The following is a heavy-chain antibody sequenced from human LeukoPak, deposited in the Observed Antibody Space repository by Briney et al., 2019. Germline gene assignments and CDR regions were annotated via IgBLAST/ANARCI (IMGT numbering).Heavy chain of an antibody. Sequence: GGSLRLSCAASGFTFSSYWMHWVRQAPGKGLVWVSRINSDGSSTSYADSVKGRFAISRDNAKNTLYLQMDSLRAEDTAVYYCARVRWELLGFDYWGQGTLVTVSS. CDR2: INSDGSST. D-gene: IGHD1-26*01. CDR1: GFTFSSYW. V-gene: IGHV3-74*01. J-gene: IGHJ4*02. CDR3: ARVRWELLGFDY.